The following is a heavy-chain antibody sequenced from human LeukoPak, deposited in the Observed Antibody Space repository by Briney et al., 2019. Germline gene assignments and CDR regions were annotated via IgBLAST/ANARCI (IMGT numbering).Heavy chain of an antibody. D-gene: IGHD3-16*01. CDR1: GYTFIFTSYY. V-gene: IGHV1-46*01. Sequence: ASVKVSCKASGYTFIFTSYYMNWVRQAPGQGLEWMGIINLSGGGTSYAQKFQGRVTMTRDTSTSAVYMVLSSLRSEDTAVYYCARGPGESDAFDIWGQGTMVTVSS. CDR3: ARGPGESDAFDI. CDR2: INLSGGGT. J-gene: IGHJ3*02.